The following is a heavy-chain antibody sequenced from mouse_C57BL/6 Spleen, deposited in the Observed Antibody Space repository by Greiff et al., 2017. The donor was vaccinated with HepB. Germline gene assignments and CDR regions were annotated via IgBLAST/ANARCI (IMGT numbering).Heavy chain of an antibody. Sequence: QVQLQQSGAELAKPGASVKLSCKASGYTFTSYWMHWVKQRPGQGLEWIGYINPSSGYNKYNQKFKDKATLTADKASSTAYMQQSSLTYEEYAVYYGERYRDYEYEGFAYWGKGTLVTVAA. J-gene: IGHJ3*01. CDR1: GYTFTSYW. D-gene: IGHD2-4*01. CDR2: INPSSGYN. CDR3: ERYRDYEYEGFAY. V-gene: IGHV1-7*01.